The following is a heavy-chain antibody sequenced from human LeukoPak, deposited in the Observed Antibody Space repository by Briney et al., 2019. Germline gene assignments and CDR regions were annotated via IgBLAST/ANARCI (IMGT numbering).Heavy chain of an antibody. Sequence: QTGGSLRLSCAASGFTFSSYWMPWVRQAPGKGLVWVSRINSDGSSTSYADSVKGRFTISRDNAKNTLYLQMNSLRAEDTAVYYCARFEPIIATIDPWGQGTLVTVSS. CDR1: GFTFSSYW. D-gene: IGHD6-13*01. J-gene: IGHJ5*02. V-gene: IGHV3-74*01. CDR2: INSDGSST. CDR3: ARFEPIIATIDP.